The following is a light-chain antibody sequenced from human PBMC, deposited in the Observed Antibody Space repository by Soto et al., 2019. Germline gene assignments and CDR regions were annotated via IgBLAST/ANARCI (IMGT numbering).Light chain of an antibody. V-gene: IGLV1-40*01. J-gene: IGLJ2*01. Sequence: QSVLTQPPSVSGAPGQRITISCTGSSSNIGADYDVHWYQQLPGAAPKLLISLNNKGPSGVPNRFSGSKSGTSASLAISGLQAEDEADYYCQSYDSSLSDSRVFGGGTKLTVL. CDR2: LNN. CDR3: QSYDSSLSDSRV. CDR1: SSNIGADYD.